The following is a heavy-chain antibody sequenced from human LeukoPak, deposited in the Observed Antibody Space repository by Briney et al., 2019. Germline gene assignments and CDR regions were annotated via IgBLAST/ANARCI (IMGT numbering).Heavy chain of an antibody. CDR3: ARDQALTGPDY. Sequence: PSQTLSLTYTVSGGSISSGGYYWSWIRQHPGKGLEWIGYIYYSGSTYYNPSLKSRVTISVDTSKNQFSLKLSSVTAADTAVYYCARDQALTGPDYWGQGTLVTVSS. V-gene: IGHV4-31*03. D-gene: IGHD3-9*01. CDR2: IYYSGST. J-gene: IGHJ4*02. CDR1: GGSISSGGYY.